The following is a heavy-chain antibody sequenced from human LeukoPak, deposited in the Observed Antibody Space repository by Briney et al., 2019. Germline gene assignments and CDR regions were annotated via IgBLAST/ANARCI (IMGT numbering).Heavy chain of an antibody. Sequence: GGSLRLSCAASGFTLSSYWMHWVRHAPGKGLVWVSRIKSDGRTNYADSVKGRFTISRDNAKNTVSLQMNSLRAEDTGVYYCARAPSEIGGYYPEYFRHWGQGTLATVSS. J-gene: IGHJ1*01. CDR2: IKSDGRT. V-gene: IGHV3-74*01. CDR1: GFTLSSYW. CDR3: ARAPSEIGGYYPEYFRH. D-gene: IGHD3-22*01.